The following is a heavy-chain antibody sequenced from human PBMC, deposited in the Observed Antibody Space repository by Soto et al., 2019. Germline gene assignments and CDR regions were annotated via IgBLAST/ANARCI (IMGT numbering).Heavy chain of an antibody. CDR2: IYYSGSN. Sequence: QVQLQESGPGLVKPSQTLSLTCTVSGGSISRGGYYWNWIRQHPGKGLEWIGYIYYSGSNYYNPSLKSRVSISVDTSKNQFSLKLSSVTAADTAIYYCARVVGPSYYYMGVLGKGTTVPGSS. D-gene: IGHD3-3*01. V-gene: IGHV4-31*03. J-gene: IGHJ6*03. CDR1: GGSISRGGYY. CDR3: ARVVGPSYYYMGV.